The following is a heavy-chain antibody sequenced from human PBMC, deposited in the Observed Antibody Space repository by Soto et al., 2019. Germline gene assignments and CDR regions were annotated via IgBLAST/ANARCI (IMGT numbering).Heavy chain of an antibody. CDR2: INPSGGST. J-gene: IGHJ4*02. Sequence: ASMKVSCKASGYTFASYYMHWVRQAPGQGLEWMGIINPSGGSTSYAQKFQGRVTMTRDTSTSTVYMELSSLRSEDTAVYYCARSLAAARADYWGQGTLVTVSS. D-gene: IGHD6-13*01. CDR1: GYTFASYY. V-gene: IGHV1-46*01. CDR3: ARSLAAARADY.